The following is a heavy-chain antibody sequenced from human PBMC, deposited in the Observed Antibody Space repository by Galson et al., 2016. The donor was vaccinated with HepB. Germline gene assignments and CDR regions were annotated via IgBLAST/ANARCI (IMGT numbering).Heavy chain of an antibody. CDR3: ARAVMLGRGMDV. CDR2: TFYRSTWEN. CDR1: GDSVSNHGAA. J-gene: IGHJ6*02. V-gene: IGHV6-1*01. Sequence: CAISGDSVSNHGAAWVWIRQSPSRGLEWLGRTFYRSTWENHYAGSVINRITISPDTSRNQFSLHLHSLTPEDTAVYYCARAVMLGRGMDVWGQGTTVTVSS. D-gene: IGHD3-10*01.